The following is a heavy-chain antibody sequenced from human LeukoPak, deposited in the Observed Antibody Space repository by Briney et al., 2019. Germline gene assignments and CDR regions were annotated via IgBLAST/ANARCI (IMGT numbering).Heavy chain of an antibody. CDR3: ARSLLGHSFDY. J-gene: IGHJ4*02. V-gene: IGHV4-39*01. CDR2: IYYSGST. CDR1: GGSSSSNY. Sequence: SETLSLTCTVSGGSSSSNYWGWIRQPPGKGLEWIGSIYYSGSTYYNPSLKSRVTISVDTPKNQFSLKLSSVTAADTAVYYCARSLLGHSFDYWGQGTLVTVSS. D-gene: IGHD7-27*01.